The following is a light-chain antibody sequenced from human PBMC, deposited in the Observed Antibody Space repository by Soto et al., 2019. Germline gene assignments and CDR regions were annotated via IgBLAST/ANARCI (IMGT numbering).Light chain of an antibody. CDR3: FSYAGTYAFYV. Sequence: QSALTQPRSVSGSPGQSVTISCTGTSSDVGGYYYVSWYQQHPGKAPKLMIYDVNKRPSGVPDRFSASKSGITASLTISGLQAEDEADYYCFSYAGTYAFYVFGTGTKLTVL. CDR2: DVN. J-gene: IGLJ1*01. CDR1: SSDVGGYYY. V-gene: IGLV2-11*01.